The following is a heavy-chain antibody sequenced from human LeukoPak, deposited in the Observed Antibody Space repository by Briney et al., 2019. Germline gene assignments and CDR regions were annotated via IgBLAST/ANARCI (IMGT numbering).Heavy chain of an antibody. Sequence: GESLKISCKGSGYSFTSYWIGWVRQMPGKGLEWMGIIYPGDSDTRYSPSFQGQVTISADKSISTAYLQWSSLKASDTAMYYCARRSSSWPEYYYYYMDVWGKGTTVTVSS. CDR3: ARRSSSWPEYYYYYMDV. V-gene: IGHV5-51*01. D-gene: IGHD6-13*01. CDR1: GYSFTSYW. CDR2: IYPGDSDT. J-gene: IGHJ6*03.